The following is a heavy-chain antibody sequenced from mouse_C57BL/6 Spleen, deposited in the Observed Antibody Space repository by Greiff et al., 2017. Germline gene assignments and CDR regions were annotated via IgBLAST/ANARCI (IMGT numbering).Heavy chain of an antibody. CDR1: GYTFTSYW. J-gene: IGHJ3*01. Sequence: QVQLQQPGAELVMPGASVKLSCKASGYTFTSYWMHWVKQRPGQGLEWIGEIDPSDSYINYNQKFKGKSTLTVDKSSSTAYMQLSSLTSEDSAVYYCARNYGSSYGVWFAYWGQGTLVTVSA. D-gene: IGHD1-1*01. V-gene: IGHV1-69*01. CDR2: IDPSDSYI. CDR3: ARNYGSSYGVWFAY.